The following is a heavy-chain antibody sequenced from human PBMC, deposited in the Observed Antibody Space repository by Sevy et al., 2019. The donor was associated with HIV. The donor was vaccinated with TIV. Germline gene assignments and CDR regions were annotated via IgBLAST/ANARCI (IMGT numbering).Heavy chain of an antibody. CDR2: INSDGSST. D-gene: IGHD6-19*01. CDR3: ARDHSSGWYGLDYYYYYGMDV. CDR1: GFTFSSYW. Sequence: GGSLRLSCAASGFTFSSYWMQWVRQAPGKGLVWVSRINSDGSSTSYADSVKGRLTISRDTAKNTLDLKMNSLRAADTAVYYCARDHSSGWYGLDYYYYYGMDVWGQGTTVTGSS. J-gene: IGHJ6*02. V-gene: IGHV3-74*01.